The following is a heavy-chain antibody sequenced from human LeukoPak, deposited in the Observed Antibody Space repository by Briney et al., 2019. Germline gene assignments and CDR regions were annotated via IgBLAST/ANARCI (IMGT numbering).Heavy chain of an antibody. J-gene: IGHJ5*02. CDR3: ARDWILLWFGELWDWFDP. V-gene: IGHV3-30-3*01. D-gene: IGHD3-10*01. Sequence: PGGSLRLSCAASGFTFSSYAMHWVRQAPGKWLEWVAVISYDGSNKYYADSVKGRFTISRDNSKNTLYLQMNSLRAEDTAVYYCARDWILLWFGELWDWFDPWGQGTLVTVSS. CDR1: GFTFSSYA. CDR2: ISYDGSNK.